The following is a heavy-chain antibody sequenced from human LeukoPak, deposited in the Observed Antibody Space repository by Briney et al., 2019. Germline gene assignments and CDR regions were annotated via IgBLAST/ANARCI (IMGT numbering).Heavy chain of an antibody. CDR2: IIPIFGTA. CDR1: GGTFSSYA. CDR3: ATSARRKDYFDY. V-gene: IGHV1-69*06. J-gene: IGHJ4*02. Sequence: ASVKVSCKASGGTFSSYAISWVRQAPGQGLEWMGGIIPIFGTANYAQKFQGRVTMTEDTSTDTAYMELSSLRSEDTAVYYCATSARRKDYFDYWGQGTLVTVSS. D-gene: IGHD6-6*01.